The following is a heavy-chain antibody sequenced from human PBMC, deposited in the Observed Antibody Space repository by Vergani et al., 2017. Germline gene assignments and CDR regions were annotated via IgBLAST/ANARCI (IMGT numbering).Heavy chain of an antibody. CDR1: GGAVNSGSNF. CDR3: ATIGYRRWGYYFDY. D-gene: IGHD2-2*02. J-gene: IGHJ4*02. Sequence: QVQLQESGPGLVKPSQTLSLTCSVSGGAVNSGSNFWTWIRQPAGKGLEWIGRTSTDGSTNYNPSLKSRVTVSVDTSQTQISLRLTSVTAEDTAVYYCATIGYRRWGYYFDYWGQGILVTVSS. CDR2: TSTDGST. V-gene: IGHV4-61*02.